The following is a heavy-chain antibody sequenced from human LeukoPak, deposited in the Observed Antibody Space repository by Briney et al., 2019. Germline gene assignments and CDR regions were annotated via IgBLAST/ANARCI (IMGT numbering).Heavy chain of an antibody. CDR2: IYYSGST. J-gene: IGHJ2*01. CDR3: ARRTLGPDTAMDPYWYFDL. D-gene: IGHD5-18*01. CDR1: VCSISSSSYY. V-gene: IGHV4-39*01. Sequence: SETLSLTCTVYVCSISSSSYYWGWIRQPPGNGLERIGRIYYSGSTYYNPSLKSRVTIYVDTSKNQFSLKLSSVTAADTAVYYCARRTLGPDTAMDPYWYFDLWGRGTRVTVSS.